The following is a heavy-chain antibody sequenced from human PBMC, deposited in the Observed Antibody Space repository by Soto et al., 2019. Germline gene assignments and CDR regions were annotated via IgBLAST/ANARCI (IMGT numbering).Heavy chain of an antibody. CDR1: GGSISSSNW. V-gene: IGHV4-4*02. D-gene: IGHD4-17*01. J-gene: IGHJ5*02. Sequence: PSETLSLTCAVSGGSISSSNWWSWVRQPPGKGLEWIGEIYHSGSTNYNPSLKSRVTISVDKSKNQFSLKLSSVTAADTAVYYCARAMTTYPNWFDPWGQGTLVTVSS. CDR3: ARAMTTYPNWFDP. CDR2: IYHSGST.